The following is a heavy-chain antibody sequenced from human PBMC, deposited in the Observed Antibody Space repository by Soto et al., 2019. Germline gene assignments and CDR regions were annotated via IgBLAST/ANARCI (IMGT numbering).Heavy chain of an antibody. J-gene: IGHJ5*02. CDR1: GVSISSYY. Sequence: PSETLSLSCTVSGVSISSYYWSWIRQPPGKGLEWIGYIYYSGSTNYNPSLKSRVTISVDTSKNQFSLSPNFVTAADTAVYYCARGRGYSYGLDPWGQGSLVTVSS. CDR2: IYYSGST. D-gene: IGHD5-18*01. V-gene: IGHV4-59*08. CDR3: ARGRGYSYGLDP.